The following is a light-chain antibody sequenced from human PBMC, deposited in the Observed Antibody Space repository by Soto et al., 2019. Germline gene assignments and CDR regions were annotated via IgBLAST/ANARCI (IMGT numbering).Light chain of an antibody. CDR1: QSVSSNY. Sequence: EIVLTQSPGTLPLSPGERATLSCRASQSVSSNYLVWYQQKPGQAPRPLIYGASSRATGIPDRFSGSGSGTDFTLTISRLEPEDSAVYYCQQSANSPFTFGQGTKLEIK. V-gene: IGKV3-20*01. CDR3: QQSANSPFT. J-gene: IGKJ2*01. CDR2: GAS.